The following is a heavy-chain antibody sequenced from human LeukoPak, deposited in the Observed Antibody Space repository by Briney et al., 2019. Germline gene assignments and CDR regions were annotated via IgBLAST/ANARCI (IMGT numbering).Heavy chain of an antibody. D-gene: IGHD3-10*01. Sequence: GGSLRLSCAASGFTFDDYAMHWVRQAPGKGPEWVSGISWNSGSIGYADSVKGRFTISRDNAKNSLYLQMNSLRAEDTALYYCAKEPRDYYGSGSFVYWGQGTLVTVSS. CDR1: GFTFDDYA. V-gene: IGHV3-9*01. J-gene: IGHJ4*02. CDR3: AKEPRDYYGSGSFVY. CDR2: ISWNSGSI.